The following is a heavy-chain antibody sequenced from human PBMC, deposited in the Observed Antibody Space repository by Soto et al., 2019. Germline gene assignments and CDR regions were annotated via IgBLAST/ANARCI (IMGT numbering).Heavy chain of an antibody. Sequence: EVQLLESGGGLVQPGGSLRLSCVGSGFSFSSYAMNWVRQATGPGLEWVSGISGSGGTPFYADSVKGRFTISRDNSKNTLYLQMNSLRAEDTAVYYCAKDLGYTSSWYYALHIWGQGTMVTVSS. V-gene: IGHV3-23*01. CDR1: GFSFSSYA. CDR3: AKDLGYTSSWYYALHI. D-gene: IGHD6-13*01. J-gene: IGHJ3*02. CDR2: ISGSGGTP.